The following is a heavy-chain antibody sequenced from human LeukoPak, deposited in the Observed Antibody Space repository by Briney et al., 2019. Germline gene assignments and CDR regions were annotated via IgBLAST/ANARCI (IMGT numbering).Heavy chain of an antibody. CDR2: INPNSGGT. D-gene: IGHD6-13*01. CDR3: ARDLGIAATHPDY. CDR1: GYTFTGYY. V-gene: IGHV1-2*06. J-gene: IGHJ4*02. Sequence: ASVKVSCMASGYTFTGYYMHWVRQAPGQGLEWMGRINPNSGGTNYAQKFQGRVTMTRDTSISTAYMELSRLRSDDTAVYYCARDLGIAATHPDYWGQGTLVTVSS.